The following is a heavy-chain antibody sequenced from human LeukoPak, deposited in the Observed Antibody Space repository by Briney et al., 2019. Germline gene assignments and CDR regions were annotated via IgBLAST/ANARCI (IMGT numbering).Heavy chain of an antibody. V-gene: IGHV3-66*02. CDR2: IYSGGST. CDR1: GFTVSSNY. Sequence: PGGSLRLSCAASGFTVSSNYMSWVRQAPGKGLEWVSVIYSGGSTYYADSVKGRLTISRGNSKNTLYLQMNSLRAEDTAVYYCARESGYSYGYPDYWGQGTLVTVSS. D-gene: IGHD5-18*01. CDR3: ARESGYSYGYPDY. J-gene: IGHJ4*02.